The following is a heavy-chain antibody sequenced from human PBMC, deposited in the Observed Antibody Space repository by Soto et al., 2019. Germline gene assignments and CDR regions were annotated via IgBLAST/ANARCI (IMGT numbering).Heavy chain of an antibody. CDR1: GFTFSSYG. D-gene: IGHD6-13*01. CDR3: AKEVEEQPPYYYCYGMDV. CDR2: ISYDGSNK. V-gene: IGHV3-30*18. J-gene: IGHJ6*02. Sequence: PGGSLRLSCAASGFTFSSYGMHWVRQAPGKGLEWVAVISYDGSNKYYADSVKGRFTISRDNSKNTLYLQMNSLRAEDTAVYYCAKEVEEQPPYYYCYGMDVWGQGTTVTVSS.